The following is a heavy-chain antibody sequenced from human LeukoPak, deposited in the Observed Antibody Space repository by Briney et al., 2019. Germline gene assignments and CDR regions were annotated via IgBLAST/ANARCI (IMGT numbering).Heavy chain of an antibody. CDR3: AKNLGQWQNWNWFAP. J-gene: IGHJ5*02. CDR1: GFTFNSYG. V-gene: IGHV3-30*18. Sequence: GGSLRLSCAASGFTFNSYGMHWVRQAPGKGLDWVAAVSHDGSKTYYGDSVKGRFTISRDNSRNTLYLQMNSLRPEDTAMYYCAKNLGQWQNWNWFAPWGQGTLVIVSS. CDR2: VSHDGSKT. D-gene: IGHD6-19*01.